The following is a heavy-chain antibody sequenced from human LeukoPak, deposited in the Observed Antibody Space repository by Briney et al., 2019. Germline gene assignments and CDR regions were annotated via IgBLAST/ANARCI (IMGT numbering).Heavy chain of an antibody. CDR2: ISSSGSTI. CDR3: VRDQPIGYSNGYPFDY. CDR1: GFTFSDYY. V-gene: IGHV3-11*04. J-gene: IGHJ4*02. D-gene: IGHD5-18*01. Sequence: GGYLRLSCAASGFTFSDYYMSWIRQAPGKGLEWVSYISSSGSTIYYADSVKGRFTISRDNAKNSLYLQMNSLRAEDTAVYYCVRDQPIGYSNGYPFDYWGQGTLVTVSS.